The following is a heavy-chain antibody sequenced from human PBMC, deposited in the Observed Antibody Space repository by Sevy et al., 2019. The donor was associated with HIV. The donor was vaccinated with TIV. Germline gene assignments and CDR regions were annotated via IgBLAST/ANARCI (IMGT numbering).Heavy chain of an antibody. CDR3: ARWTMGITMIQGEFDS. CDR2: IYYIGNT. Sequence: SETLSLTCSVSGGSISNSAYYWGWIRQPPGKGLEWIGNIYYIGNTYYKPSLKSWVTISVDTSKNQFSLQLSSVTAADTAVYYCARWTMGITMIQGEFDSWGQGTLVTVSS. CDR1: GGSISNSAYY. J-gene: IGHJ5*01. D-gene: IGHD3-10*01. V-gene: IGHV4-39*01.